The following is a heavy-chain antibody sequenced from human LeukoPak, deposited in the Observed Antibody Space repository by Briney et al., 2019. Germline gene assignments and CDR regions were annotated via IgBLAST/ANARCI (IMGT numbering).Heavy chain of an antibody. CDR2: IYPGDSDT. J-gene: IGHJ5*02. Sequence: GESLKISCQGSGYIFTSYWIGWVRQMPGKGLEWMGIIYPGDSDTRYSPSFQGQVTISADKSITTAYLQWSSLKASDTATYYCARRVSVTTVTRRTEHNWFDPWGQGTLVTVSS. CDR1: GYIFTSYW. CDR3: ARRVSVTTVTRRTEHNWFDP. V-gene: IGHV5-51*01. D-gene: IGHD4-17*01.